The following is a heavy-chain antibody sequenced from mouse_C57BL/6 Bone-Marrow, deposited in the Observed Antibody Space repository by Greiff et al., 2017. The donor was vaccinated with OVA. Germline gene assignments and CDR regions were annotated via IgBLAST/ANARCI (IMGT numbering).Heavy chain of an antibody. CDR3: ARRTTGYCDY. CDR1: GYAFSSYW. Sequence: QVQLQQSGAELVKPGASVKISCKASGYAFSSYWMNWVKQRPGKGLEWIGQLYPGDGDTNYNGKFKGKATLTADKSSSTAYKQLSSLTSEDSAVYFCARRTTGYCDYWGQGTTLTVSS. J-gene: IGHJ2*01. D-gene: IGHD1-1*01. V-gene: IGHV1-80*01. CDR2: LYPGDGDT.